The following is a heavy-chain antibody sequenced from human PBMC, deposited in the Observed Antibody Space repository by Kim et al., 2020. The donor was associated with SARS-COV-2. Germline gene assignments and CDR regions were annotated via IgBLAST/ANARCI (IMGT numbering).Heavy chain of an antibody. CDR2: ISPSGGST. CDR3: ATRRAVVNDAFDI. D-gene: IGHD6-19*01. CDR1: GFTFSNYA. J-gene: IGHJ3*02. V-gene: IGHV3-23*01. Sequence: GGSLRLSCAASGFTFSNYAMSWVRQAPGKGLEWVSAISPSGGSTYYADSVKGRFTISRDNSKNTLYLQMNSLRADDTAIYYCATRRAVVNDAFDIWGQGTMVTVSS.